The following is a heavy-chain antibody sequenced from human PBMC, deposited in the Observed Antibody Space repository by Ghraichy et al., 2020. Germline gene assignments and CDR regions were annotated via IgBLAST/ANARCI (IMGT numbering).Heavy chain of an antibody. D-gene: IGHD4-11*01. CDR1: GATFSSHA. J-gene: IGHJ4*02. Sequence: SVKVSCKVSGATFSSHAISGARQAPGHGLEWMGGIIPIFGTANYAQKFQGRVTITADESTSTAYMELSSLRSEDTAVYYCARERGQLGSVDDYSNCGHFDYWGQGTLITISS. CDR3: ARERGQLGSVDDYSNCGHFDY. CDR2: IIPIFGTA. V-gene: IGHV1-69*13.